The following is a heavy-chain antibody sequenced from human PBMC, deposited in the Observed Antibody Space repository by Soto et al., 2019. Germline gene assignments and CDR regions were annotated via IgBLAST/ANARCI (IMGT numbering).Heavy chain of an antibody. CDR2: IYSSGST. CDR1: GGSIISASYS. CDR3: AREDAARIERWFDA. D-gene: IGHD6-6*01. Sequence: SETLSLTCAVSGGSIISASYSWNWIRQSPGRGLEWIGHIYSSGSTYYNPSLKSRVSISVDTSNNQFSLKLTSVTAADTAVYFCAREDAARIERWFDAWGQGXLVTVSS. J-gene: IGHJ5*02. V-gene: IGHV4-31*11.